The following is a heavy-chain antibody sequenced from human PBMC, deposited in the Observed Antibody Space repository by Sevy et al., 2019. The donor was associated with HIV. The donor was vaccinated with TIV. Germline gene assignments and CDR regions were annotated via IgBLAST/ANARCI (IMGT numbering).Heavy chain of an antibody. CDR2: ISGSGGDT. CDR1: GFTFSTYA. Sequence: GGSLRLSCAASGFTFSTYAMSWVRQAPGKGLEWVSVISGSGGDTYYADSVKGRFTISRDNSKNTLYLQMNSLRAEDTAVYYCAKDAYYYDSSGYSISQWYYGMDVWGQGTTVTGSS. J-gene: IGHJ6*02. CDR3: AKDAYYYDSSGYSISQWYYGMDV. V-gene: IGHV3-23*01. D-gene: IGHD3-22*01.